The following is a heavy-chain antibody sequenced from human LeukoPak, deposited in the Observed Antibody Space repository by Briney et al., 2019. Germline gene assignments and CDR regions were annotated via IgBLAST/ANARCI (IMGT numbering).Heavy chain of an antibody. CDR3: ARVIAVAGHGAYFQH. CDR2: IIPIFGTA. Sequence: SVTVSCKASGGTFSSYAISWVRQAPGQGLEWMGGIIPIFGTANYAQKFQGRVTITADKSTSTAYMELSSLRSEDTAVYYCARVIAVAGHGAYFQHWGQGTLVTVSS. J-gene: IGHJ1*01. CDR1: GGTFSSYA. V-gene: IGHV1-69*06. D-gene: IGHD6-19*01.